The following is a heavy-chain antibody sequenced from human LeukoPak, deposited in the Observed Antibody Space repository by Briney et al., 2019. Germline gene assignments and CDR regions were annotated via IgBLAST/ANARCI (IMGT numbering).Heavy chain of an antibody. CDR1: GGSISSGSYY. V-gene: IGHV4-61*02. D-gene: IGHD2-2*01. CDR3: ARDRVVPDAIGSSFAWFDP. J-gene: IGHJ5*02. Sequence: SQTLSLTCTVSGGSISSGSYYWSWIRQPAGKGLERIGRIYTSGSTNYNPSLKSRVTISVDTSKNQFSLKLSSVTAADTAVYYCARDRVVPDAIGSSFAWFDPWGRGTLVTVSS. CDR2: IYTSGST.